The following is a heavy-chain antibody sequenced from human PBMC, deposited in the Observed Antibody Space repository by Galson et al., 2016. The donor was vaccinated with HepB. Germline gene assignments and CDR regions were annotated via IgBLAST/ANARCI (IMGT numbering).Heavy chain of an antibody. Sequence: SLRLSCAASGFTFRTFSMDWVRQAPGKGLEWVSYISGDSATIYYADSVKGRFTISRDNAKSSLNLQMNALRDEDTAVDYCARGLYSNSFNRWGQGTPVTVS. J-gene: IGHJ5*02. CDR3: ARGLYSNSFNR. CDR2: ISGDSATI. V-gene: IGHV3-48*02. CDR1: GFTFRTFS. D-gene: IGHD4-11*01.